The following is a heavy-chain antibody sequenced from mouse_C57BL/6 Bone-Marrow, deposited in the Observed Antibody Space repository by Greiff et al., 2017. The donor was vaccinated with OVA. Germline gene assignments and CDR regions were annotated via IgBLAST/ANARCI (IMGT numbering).Heavy chain of an antibody. Sequence: VQLQQSGPELVKPGASVKISCKASGYSFTGYYMNWVKQSPEKSLEWIGEINPSTGGTTYNQKFKAKATLTVDKSSSTAYMQLKSLTSEDSAVYYCAGYDYDEGQAWFAYWGQGTLVTVSA. D-gene: IGHD2-4*01. CDR2: INPSTGGT. V-gene: IGHV1-42*01. CDR1: GYSFTGYY. J-gene: IGHJ3*01. CDR3: AGYDYDEGQAWFAY.